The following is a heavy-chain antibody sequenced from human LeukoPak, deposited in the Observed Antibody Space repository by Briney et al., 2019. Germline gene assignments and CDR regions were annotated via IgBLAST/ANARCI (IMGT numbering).Heavy chain of an antibody. D-gene: IGHD6-13*01. CDR3: AKRIAAAKAFDI. CDR2: ISGSGGST. J-gene: IGHJ3*02. V-gene: IGHV3-23*01. Sequence: GGSLRLSCVASGFTFKNYAMSWVRRVPGKGLEWVSAISGSGGSTYYADSVKGRFTISRDNSKNTLYLQMNSLRAEDTAVYYCAKRIAAAKAFDIWGQGTMVTVSS. CDR1: GFTFKNYA.